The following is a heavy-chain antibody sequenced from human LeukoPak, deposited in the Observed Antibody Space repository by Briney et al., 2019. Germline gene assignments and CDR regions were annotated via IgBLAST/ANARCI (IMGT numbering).Heavy chain of an antibody. CDR1: GYTFTSYY. J-gene: IGHJ5*02. D-gene: IGHD5-18*01. CDR3: AREPYGYSYGPPSNWFDP. CDR2: INPSGGST. Sequence: ASVKVSCKASGYTFTSYYMHWVRQAPGQGLEWMGIINPSGGSTSYAQKFQGRVTMTRDTSTSTVYMELSSLRSEDTAMYYCAREPYGYSYGPPSNWFDPWGQGTLVTVSS. V-gene: IGHV1-46*01.